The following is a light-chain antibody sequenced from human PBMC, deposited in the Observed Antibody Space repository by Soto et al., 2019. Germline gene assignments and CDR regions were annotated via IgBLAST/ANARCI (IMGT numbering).Light chain of an antibody. CDR2: GPS. CDR1: QDVTTN. CDR3: QQYGSSPPIT. V-gene: IGKV3-20*01. Sequence: TQFPGILSASPGEGVTLSCRAAQDVTTNFAWYQQKRGQAPRLLIYGPSSRATGIPDRFSGGGSGTDFTLTIGRLEPEDFAVYHCQQYGSSPPITFGQGTRLEIK. J-gene: IGKJ5*01.